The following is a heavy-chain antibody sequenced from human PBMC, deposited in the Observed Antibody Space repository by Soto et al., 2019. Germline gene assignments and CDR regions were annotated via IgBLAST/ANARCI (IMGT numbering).Heavy chain of an antibody. D-gene: IGHD4-4*01. CDR2: IIPIFGTA. CDR3: ARDNPYSNYGSEYYYGMDV. J-gene: IGHJ6*02. Sequence: QVQLVQSGAEVKKPGSSVKVSCKASGGTFSSYAISWVRQAPGQGLEWMGGIIPIFGTANYAQKFQGRVTITADESTSTAYMELSSLRSEDTAVYYCARDNPYSNYGSEYYYGMDVWGQGTTVTVSS. CDR1: GGTFSSYA. V-gene: IGHV1-69*12.